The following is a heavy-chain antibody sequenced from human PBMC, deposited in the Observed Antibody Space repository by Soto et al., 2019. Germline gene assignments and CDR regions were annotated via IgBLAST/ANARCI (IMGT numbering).Heavy chain of an antibody. CDR3: ARPGDCISTSCYWFDP. J-gene: IGHJ5*02. CDR2: IYPGDSDT. V-gene: IGHV5-51*01. D-gene: IGHD2-2*01. CDR1: GYSFTSYW. Sequence: GASLKISGKGSGYSFTSYWIGWVRQMPGKGLEWMGIIYPGDSDTRYSPSFQGQVTISADKSISTAYLQWSSLKASDTAMYYCARPGDCISTSCYWFDPWGQGTLVTVSS.